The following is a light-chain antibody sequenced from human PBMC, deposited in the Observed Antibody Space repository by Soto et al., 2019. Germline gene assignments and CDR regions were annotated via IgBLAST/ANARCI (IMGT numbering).Light chain of an antibody. Sequence: EIVLTQSPGTLSLSPVERATLSCRASQSVSSSYLAWYQQKPGQAPRLLIYGASSRATGIPDRFSGSGSGTDFTLTISRLEPEDFAVYYCQQYGSTFGQGTRLEIK. V-gene: IGKV3-20*01. J-gene: IGKJ5*01. CDR1: QSVSSSY. CDR3: QQYGST. CDR2: GAS.